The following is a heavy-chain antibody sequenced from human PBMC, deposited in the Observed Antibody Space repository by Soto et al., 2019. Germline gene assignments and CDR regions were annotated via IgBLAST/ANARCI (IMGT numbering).Heavy chain of an antibody. CDR2: IYYSGST. CDR1: GGSISSGGYY. D-gene: IGHD3-9*01. CDR3: ARGDYDILTGYRIDY. V-gene: IGHV4-31*03. J-gene: IGHJ4*02. Sequence: LSETLSLTCTVSGGSISSGGYYWSWIRQHPGKGLEWIGYIYYSGSTYYNPSLKSRVTISVDTSKNQFSLKLSSVTAADTAVYYCARGDYDILTGYRIDYWGQGTLVTVSS.